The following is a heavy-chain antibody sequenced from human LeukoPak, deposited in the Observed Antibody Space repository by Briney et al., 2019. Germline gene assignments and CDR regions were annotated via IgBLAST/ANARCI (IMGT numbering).Heavy chain of an antibody. CDR1: GGSISSYY. CDR3: ARANGYYYGMDV. V-gene: IGHV4-59*01. CDR2: IYYSGST. Sequence: SETLSLTCTVSGGSISSYYWSWIRQPPGKGLEWIGYIYYSGSTNYNPSLKSRVSISVDTSKNQVSLRLSSVTAADTAVYYCARANGYYYGMDVWGQGTTVTVSS. J-gene: IGHJ6*02.